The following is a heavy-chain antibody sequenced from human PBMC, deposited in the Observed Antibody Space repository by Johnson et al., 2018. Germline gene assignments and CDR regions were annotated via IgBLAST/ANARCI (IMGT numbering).Heavy chain of an antibody. V-gene: IGHV3-20*04. CDR1: GFIFDDYG. D-gene: IGHD1-26*01. J-gene: IGHJ6*02. CDR3: ARARGGAGYYNTGMDV. CDR2: INWNGGSA. Sequence: VQLVESGGDVVRPGGSLRLSCAASGFIFDDYGMSWVRQGPGKGLEWVSGINWNGGSAAYADSVKGRFTISRDNAKKSLYRQKDSRRGEDSALYYCARARGGAGYYNTGMDVWGQGTTVTVSS.